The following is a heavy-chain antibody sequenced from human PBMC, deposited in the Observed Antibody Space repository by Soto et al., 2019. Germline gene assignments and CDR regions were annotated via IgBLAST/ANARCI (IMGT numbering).Heavy chain of an antibody. CDR2: INHSGST. D-gene: IGHD2-15*01. CDR3: ARGRVVVVAALDY. Sequence: SETLSLTCAVYGGSFSGYYWSWIRQPPGKGLEWIGEINHSGSTNYNPSLKSRVTISVDTSKNQFSLKLSSVTAADTAVYYCARGRVVVVAALDYWGQGTLVTVSS. CDR1: GGSFSGYY. J-gene: IGHJ4*02. V-gene: IGHV4-34*01.